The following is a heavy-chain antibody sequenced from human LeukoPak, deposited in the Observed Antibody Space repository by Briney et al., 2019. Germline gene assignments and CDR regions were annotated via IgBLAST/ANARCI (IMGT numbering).Heavy chain of an antibody. V-gene: IGHV1-2*02. CDR2: INPNSGGT. CDR3: ARDVRRITIFGMGY. Sequence: ASVKVSCKASGYTFTGYYMHWVRQAPGQGLEWMGWINPNSGGTNYAQKFQGRVTMTRDTSISTAYMERSRLRSDDTAVYYCARDVRRITIFGMGYWGQGTLVTVSS. CDR1: GYTFTGYY. J-gene: IGHJ4*02. D-gene: IGHD3-3*01.